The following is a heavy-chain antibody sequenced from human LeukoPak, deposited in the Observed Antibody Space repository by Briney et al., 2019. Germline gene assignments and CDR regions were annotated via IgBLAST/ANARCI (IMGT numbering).Heavy chain of an antibody. J-gene: IGHJ5*02. CDR1: GYTFTGYY. D-gene: IGHD6-13*01. CDR2: INPNSGGT. V-gene: IGHV1-2*02. Sequence: GASVKVSCKASGYTFTGYYMHWVRQAPGQGLEWMGWINPNSGGTNYAQKFQGRVTMTRDTSISTVYMELSRLRSDDTAVYYCARVAAAGENWFDPWGQGTLVTVSS. CDR3: ARVAAAGENWFDP.